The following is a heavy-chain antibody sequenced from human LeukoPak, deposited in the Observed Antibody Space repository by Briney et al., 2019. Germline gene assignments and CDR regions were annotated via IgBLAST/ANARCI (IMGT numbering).Heavy chain of an antibody. J-gene: IGHJ3*02. CDR1: GYSISSGCY. Sequence: SETLSLTCAVSGYSISSGCYWGWIRQPPGKGLEWIGSIYHSGSTYYNPSLKRRVTISVDTSKNQFSLKLSSVTAADTAVYYCARTKFGGDDAFDIWGQGTMVTVSS. V-gene: IGHV4-38-2*01. CDR3: ARTKFGGDDAFDI. D-gene: IGHD3-10*01. CDR2: IYHSGST.